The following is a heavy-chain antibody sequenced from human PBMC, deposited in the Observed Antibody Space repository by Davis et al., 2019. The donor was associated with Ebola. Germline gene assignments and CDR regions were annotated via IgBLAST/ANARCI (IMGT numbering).Heavy chain of an antibody. CDR2: ISSSSSYI. J-gene: IGHJ5*02. D-gene: IGHD1-7*01. V-gene: IGHV3-21*01. Sequence: GGSLRLSCAASGFTFSSYSMNWVRQAPGKGLEWVSSISSSSSYIYYADSVKGRFTISRDNAKNSLYLQMNSLRAEDTAVYYCAKAYNWNYGGGWFDPWGQGTLVTVSS. CDR3: AKAYNWNYGGGWFDP. CDR1: GFTFSSYS.